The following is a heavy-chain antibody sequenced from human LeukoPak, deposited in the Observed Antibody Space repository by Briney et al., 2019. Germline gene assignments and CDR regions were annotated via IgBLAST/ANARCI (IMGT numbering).Heavy chain of an antibody. D-gene: IGHD3-10*01. CDR3: ARGHGFGKPKFDP. V-gene: IGHV4-39*01. Sequence: SDTVSLTCTVSGDSLISCCSHWGWIRPPPGKDLEWVGSIYYSGTTYYNPSLKSRVTVSEDTSRNQFSLNLSSVTAADTAVYYCARGHGFGKPKFDPWGQGTLVTVSS. J-gene: IGHJ5*02. CDR2: IYYSGTT. CDR1: GDSLISCCSH.